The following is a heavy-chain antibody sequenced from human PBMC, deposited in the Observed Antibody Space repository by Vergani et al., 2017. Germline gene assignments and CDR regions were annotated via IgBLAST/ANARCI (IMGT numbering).Heavy chain of an antibody. CDR2: INHSGST. Sequence: QVQLQQWGAGLLKPSETLSLTCAVYGGSFSGYYWSWIRQPPGKGLEWIGEINHSGSTNYNPSLKSRVTISVDTSKNQFSLKLSSVTAADTAVYYCARAGYDFWSGYHWYFDLWGRGTLVTVSS. CDR3: ARAGYDFWSGYHWYFDL. D-gene: IGHD3-3*01. V-gene: IGHV4-34*01. CDR1: GGSFSGYY. J-gene: IGHJ2*01.